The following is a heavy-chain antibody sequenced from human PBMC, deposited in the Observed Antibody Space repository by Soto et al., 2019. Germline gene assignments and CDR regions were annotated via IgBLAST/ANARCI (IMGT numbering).Heavy chain of an antibody. CDR1: GFTFSSYA. CDR3: ARTYGPVVVVGGLDY. Sequence: VGSLRLSCAASGFTFSSYAMHWVRQAPGKGLEWVAVISYDGSNKYYADSVKGRFTISRDNSKNTLYLQMNSLRAEDTAVYYCARTYGPVVVVGGLDYWGQGTLVNVSS. CDR2: ISYDGSNK. D-gene: IGHD2-15*01. V-gene: IGHV3-30-3*01. J-gene: IGHJ4*02.